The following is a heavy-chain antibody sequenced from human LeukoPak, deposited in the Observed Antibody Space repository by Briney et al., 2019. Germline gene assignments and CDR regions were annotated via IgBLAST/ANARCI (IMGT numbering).Heavy chain of an antibody. CDR2: IYPGDSDT. J-gene: IGHJ3*02. V-gene: IGHV5-51*01. CDR3: ARQPHRAGGPLRSFDI. D-gene: IGHD1-26*01. Sequence: GESLKISRKTSGYSFTTYWIGWVRQMPGKGLEWMGLIYPGDSDTRYGPSFQGQVTISADRSISTAYLQWNSLKASDTAIYFCARQPHRAGGPLRSFDIWGQGTMVTVSS. CDR1: GYSFTTYW.